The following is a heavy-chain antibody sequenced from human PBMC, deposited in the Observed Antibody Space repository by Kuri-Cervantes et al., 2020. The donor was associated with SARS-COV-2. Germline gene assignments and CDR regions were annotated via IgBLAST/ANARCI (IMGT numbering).Heavy chain of an antibody. Sequence: SVKVSCKASGGTFSSYAISWVRQAPGQGLERMGGIIPIFGTANYAQKFQGRVTITADESTSTAYMGLSSLRSEDTAVYYCARDTRGGLFQPDAFDIWGQGTMVTVSS. CDR3: ARDTRGGLFQPDAFDI. CDR1: GGTFSSYA. CDR2: IIPIFGTA. D-gene: IGHD3-22*01. J-gene: IGHJ3*02. V-gene: IGHV1-69*13.